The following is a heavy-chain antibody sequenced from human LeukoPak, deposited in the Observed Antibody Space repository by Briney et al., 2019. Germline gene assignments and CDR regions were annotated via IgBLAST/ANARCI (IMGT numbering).Heavy chain of an antibody. CDR3: AKAHQTVVTAGLTNWYFDL. CDR1: GFTFSSYA. V-gene: IGHV3-30*04. Sequence: PAGGSLRLSCAASGFTFSSYAMHWVRQAPGKGLEWVAVISYDGSNKYYADSVKGRFTISRDNSKNTLYLQMYSLRAEDTAVYYCAKAHQTVVTAGLTNWYFDLWGRGTLVTVSS. D-gene: IGHD2-21*02. CDR2: ISYDGSNK. J-gene: IGHJ2*01.